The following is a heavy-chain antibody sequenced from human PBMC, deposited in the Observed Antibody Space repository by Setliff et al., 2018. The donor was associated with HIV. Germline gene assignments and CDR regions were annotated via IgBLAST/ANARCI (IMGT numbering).Heavy chain of an antibody. J-gene: IGHJ6*03. CDR3: ARGRNYDSSGYGDYYYYMDV. V-gene: IGHV1-69*13. CDR1: GDTFNSYA. Sequence: SVKVSCKASGDTFNSYAISWVRQAPGQGLEWMGGVIPIFGTANYAQKFQGRVTVTADESTSTAYMQLSSLRSDDTTVYYCARGRNYDSSGYGDYYYYMDVWGKGTTVTAP. CDR2: VIPIFGTA. D-gene: IGHD3-22*01.